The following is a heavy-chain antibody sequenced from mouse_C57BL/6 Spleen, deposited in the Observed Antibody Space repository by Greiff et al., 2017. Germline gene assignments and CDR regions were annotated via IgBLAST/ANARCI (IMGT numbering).Heavy chain of an antibody. CDR3: ARSYGNYGRGYFDY. D-gene: IGHD2-10*02. Sequence: QVQLQQPGAELVKPGASVKMSCKASGYTFTSYWITWVKQRPGQGLEWIGDIYPGSGSTNYNEKFKSKATLTVDTSSSTAYMQLSSLTSEDSAVYYCARSYGNYGRGYFDYWGQGTTRTVSS. V-gene: IGHV1-55*01. J-gene: IGHJ2*01. CDR2: IYPGSGST. CDR1: GYTFTSYW.